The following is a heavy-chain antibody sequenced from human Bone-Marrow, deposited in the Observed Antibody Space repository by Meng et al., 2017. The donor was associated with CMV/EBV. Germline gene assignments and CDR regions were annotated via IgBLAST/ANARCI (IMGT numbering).Heavy chain of an antibody. D-gene: IGHD2-2*01. CDR3: TRVRYCSSTSCRGWFDP. J-gene: IGHJ5*02. Sequence: GSLRLSCTASGFTFGDYAMSWVRQAPGKGLEWVGFIRSKAYGGTTEYAASVKGRFTISRDDSKSIAYLQMNSLKTEDTAVYYCTRVRYCSSTSCRGWFDPWGQGTLVTVSS. V-gene: IGHV3-49*04. CDR1: GFTFGDYA. CDR2: IRSKAYGGTT.